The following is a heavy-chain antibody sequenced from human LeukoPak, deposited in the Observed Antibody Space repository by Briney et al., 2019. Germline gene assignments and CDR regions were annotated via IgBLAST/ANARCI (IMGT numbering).Heavy chain of an antibody. CDR2: IYTSGST. Sequence: SETLSPTCTVSGGSISSYYWSWIRQPPGKGLEWIGYIYTSGSTNYNPSLKSLVTISVDTSKNQFSLKLSSVPAADTAVYYCAGRSSDYYYYYMDVWGKGTTVTVSS. CDR3: AGRSSDYYYYYMDV. CDR1: GGSISSYY. V-gene: IGHV4-4*09. J-gene: IGHJ6*03.